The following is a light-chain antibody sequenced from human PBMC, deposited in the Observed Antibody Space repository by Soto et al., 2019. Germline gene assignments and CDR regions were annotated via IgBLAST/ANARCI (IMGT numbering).Light chain of an antibody. Sequence: DIQMTQSPSSLSASLGDRVTITCRASQSINNYLNWYQQEEGKATKLLIYAATTMQSGVPSRFSASGSGTEFTLTISSLQPGDFATYCSQQSYHAPRTYGLGTKWEIK. CDR3: QQSYHAPRT. J-gene: IGKJ2*02. CDR1: QSINNY. CDR2: AAT. V-gene: IGKV1-39*01.